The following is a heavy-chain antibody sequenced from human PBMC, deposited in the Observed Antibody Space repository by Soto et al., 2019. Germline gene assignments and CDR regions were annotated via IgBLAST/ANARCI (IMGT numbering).Heavy chain of an antibody. J-gene: IGHJ4*02. CDR2: ISSSSSYI. D-gene: IGHD3-10*01. CDR1: GFTFSSYS. Sequence: GSLRLSCAASGFTFSSYSMNWVRQAPGKGLEWVSSISSSSSYIYYADSVKGRFTISRDNAKNSLYLQMNSLRAEDTAVYFCARRPLVRGIIPYYFDSWGQGTLVTVSS. V-gene: IGHV3-21*01. CDR3: ARRPLVRGIIPYYFDS.